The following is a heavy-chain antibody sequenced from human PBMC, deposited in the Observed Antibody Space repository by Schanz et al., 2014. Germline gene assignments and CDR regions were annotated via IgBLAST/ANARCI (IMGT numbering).Heavy chain of an antibody. V-gene: IGHV3-23*01. CDR3: ARVKYCTITRCYRTETEGIYYMDV. CDR2: ISSGGGST. J-gene: IGHJ6*03. Sequence: EVQLLESGGGLVQPGGSLRLSCASSGFSFTTYAMSWVRQAPGKGLEWVSSISSGGGSTYYADSVKGRFTISRDNSKNTLYLQMKSLRAEDTAVYYCARVKYCTITRCYRTETEGIYYMDVWVKGTTVTVSS. D-gene: IGHD2-2*01. CDR1: GFSFTTYA.